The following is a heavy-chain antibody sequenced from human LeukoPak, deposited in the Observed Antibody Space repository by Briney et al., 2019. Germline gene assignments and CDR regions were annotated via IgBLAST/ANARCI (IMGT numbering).Heavy chain of an antibody. CDR2: IKPSGGGT. J-gene: IGHJ1*01. CDR3: ARDHFDSSGYHYLLGYFEH. CDR1: GYTFSNYY. D-gene: IGHD3-22*01. Sequence: GASVKVSCKASGYTFSNYYVHWVRQAPVQGLEWMGIIKPSGGGTSYALKFQGRVTLTRDTSTSTAYMELSSLRSEDTAVYYCARDHFDSSGYHYLLGYFEHWGQGTLVTVSS. V-gene: IGHV1-46*01.